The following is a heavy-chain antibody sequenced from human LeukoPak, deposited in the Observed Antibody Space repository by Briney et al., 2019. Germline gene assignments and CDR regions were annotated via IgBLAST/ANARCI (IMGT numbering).Heavy chain of an antibody. CDR1: GFTFSSYS. Sequence: NPGGSLRLSCAASGFTFSSYSMNWVRQAPGKGLEWVSSISSSSSYIYYADSVKGRFTISRDNSKNTLYLQMNSLRAEDTAVYYCAKDHPGNYWGQGTLVTVSS. V-gene: IGHV3-21*04. CDR2: ISSSSSYI. D-gene: IGHD3-10*01. J-gene: IGHJ4*02. CDR3: AKDHPGNY.